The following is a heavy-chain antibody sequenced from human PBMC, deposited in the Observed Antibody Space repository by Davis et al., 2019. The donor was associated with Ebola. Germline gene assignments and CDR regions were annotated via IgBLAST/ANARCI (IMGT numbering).Heavy chain of an antibody. J-gene: IGHJ4*02. CDR3: ARGDYDFWSGQFDY. CDR2: IYYSGST. Sequence: PSETLSLTCTVSGGSISSGGYYWSWIRQHPGKGLEWIGYIYYSGSTYYNPSLKSRVTISVDTSKNQFSLKLSSVTAADTAVYYCARGDYDFWSGQFDYWGQGTLVTVSS. CDR1: GGSISSGGYY. D-gene: IGHD3-3*01. V-gene: IGHV4-31*03.